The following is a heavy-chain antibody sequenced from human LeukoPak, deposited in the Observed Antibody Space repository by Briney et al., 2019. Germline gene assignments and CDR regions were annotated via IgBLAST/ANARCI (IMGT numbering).Heavy chain of an antibody. Sequence: PGGSLRLSCAASGFTFSTSGMSWVRQAPGKGLEWVSAISGRGGSTYYADSVKGRFTIPRDNSRNTLYLQMNFLRADDTAVYYCAKNLEQWLSCPDSWDQGTLVTVSS. CDR1: GFTFSTSG. J-gene: IGHJ4*02. CDR3: AKNLEQWLSCPDS. D-gene: IGHD6-19*01. V-gene: IGHV3-23*01. CDR2: ISGRGGST.